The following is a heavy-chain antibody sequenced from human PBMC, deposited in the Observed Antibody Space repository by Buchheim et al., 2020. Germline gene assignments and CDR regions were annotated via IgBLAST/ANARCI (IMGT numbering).Heavy chain of an antibody. CDR2: IWYDGSEK. CDR3: ARDPPNSGWALDY. D-gene: IGHD6-19*01. J-gene: IGHJ4*02. V-gene: IGHV3-33*01. Sequence: QVQLVESGGGVVQPGESLRLSCAASGFAFNTHAMHWVRQAPGKGLEWVAFIWYDGSEKNYIDSVKGRFSISRDNFKNTLYLEMNSLRGEDTAVYYCARDPPNSGWALDYWSQGTL. CDR1: GFAFNTHA.